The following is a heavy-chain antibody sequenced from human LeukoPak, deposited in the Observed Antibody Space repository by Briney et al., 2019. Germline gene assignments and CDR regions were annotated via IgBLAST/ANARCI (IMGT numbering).Heavy chain of an antibody. J-gene: IGHJ5*02. Sequence: SETLSLTRAVYGGSSRGYYWRWIRQPPGKGLEWIGEINHSGSTNYNPSLKSRVTISVDTSKNQFSLKLSSVTAADTAVYYCARGLGYCSGGSCYSFRYNWFDPWGQGTLVTVSS. CDR2: INHSGST. CDR3: ARGLGYCSGGSCYSFRYNWFDP. CDR1: GGSSRGYY. V-gene: IGHV4-34*01. D-gene: IGHD2-15*01.